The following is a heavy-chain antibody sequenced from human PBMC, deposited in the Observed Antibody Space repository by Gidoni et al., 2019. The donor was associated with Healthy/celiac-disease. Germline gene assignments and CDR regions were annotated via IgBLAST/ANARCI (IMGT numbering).Heavy chain of an antibody. CDR3: ARAGSRSGSYPA. J-gene: IGHJ5*02. CDR2: IYYSGST. V-gene: IGHV4-59*01. D-gene: IGHD1-26*01. CDR1: GGSISSYY. Sequence: QVQLQESGPGLVKPSETLSLTCTVSGGSISSYYWSWIRQPPGKGLEWIGYIYYSGSTNYNPSLKSRVTISVDTSKNQFSLKLSSVTAADTAVYYCARAGSRSGSYPAWGQGTLVTVSS.